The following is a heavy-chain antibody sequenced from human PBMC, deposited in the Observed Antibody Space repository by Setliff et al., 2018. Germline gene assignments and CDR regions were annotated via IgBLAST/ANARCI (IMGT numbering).Heavy chain of an antibody. CDR2: IKQDGSDK. Sequence: GGSLRLSCAASGFIFSTYWMSWVRQAPGKGLEWVANIKQDGSDKYYVDSVEGRFTISRDNAKNSLYLQMNSLRAEDTAVYYCARTCSGSGCYAGLESWGQGTPVTVS. CDR3: ARTCSGSGCYAGLES. J-gene: IGHJ4*02. V-gene: IGHV3-7*01. CDR1: GFIFSTYW. D-gene: IGHD2-15*01.